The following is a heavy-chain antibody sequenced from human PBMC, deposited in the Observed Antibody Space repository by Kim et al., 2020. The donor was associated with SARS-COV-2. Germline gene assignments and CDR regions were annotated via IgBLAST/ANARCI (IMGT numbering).Heavy chain of an antibody. D-gene: IGHD3-10*01. CDR3: ARGSLGASFDY. Sequence: SYAQTCQGSVTMTRDTSTSTVYMELSSLRSEDTAVYYCARGSLGASFDYWGQGTLVTVSS. V-gene: IGHV1-46*01. J-gene: IGHJ4*02.